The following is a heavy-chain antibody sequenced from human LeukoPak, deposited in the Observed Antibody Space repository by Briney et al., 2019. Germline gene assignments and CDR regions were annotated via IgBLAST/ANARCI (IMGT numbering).Heavy chain of an antibody. V-gene: IGHV1-2*02. CDR1: GYTFTAYY. CDR2: INPNSGDT. J-gene: IGHJ4*02. CDR3: ARDGTTVVGATIPFDY. Sequence: ASMKVSCKASGYTFTAYYMHWVRQAPGLGLEWMEWINPNSGDTKYAQKFQGRVTMTRDTSISTAYMDLSSLRSDDTAVYYCARDGTTVVGATIPFDYWGQGTLVTVSS. D-gene: IGHD1-26*01.